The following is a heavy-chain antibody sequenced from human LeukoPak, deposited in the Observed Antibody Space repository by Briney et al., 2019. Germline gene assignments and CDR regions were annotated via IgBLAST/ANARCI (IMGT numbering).Heavy chain of an antibody. CDR2: ISWNSGSI. D-gene: IGHD4-17*01. CDR1: GFTFDDYA. V-gene: IGHV3-9*01. CDR3: AKDYGDYGSGFLGLKQPTTNGDAFDI. Sequence: PGGSLRLSCAASGFTFDDYAMHWVRQAPGKGLEWVSGISWNSGSIGYADSVKGRFTISRHNAKNSLYLQMNSLRAEDTALYYCAKDYGDYGSGFLGLKQPTTNGDAFDIWGQGTMVTVSS. J-gene: IGHJ3*02.